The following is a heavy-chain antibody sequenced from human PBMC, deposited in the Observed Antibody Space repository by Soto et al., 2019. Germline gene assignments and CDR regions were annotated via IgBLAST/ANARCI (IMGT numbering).Heavy chain of an antibody. D-gene: IGHD3-22*01. Sequence: LSLTCTVSGGAITAYYLSWIRQPVGEGLQWIGRVYSTGSTNYNPSLRSRVTMSVDTSQNQFFLRLSSVTAADTDVYYCARDEYYDSNNWFDHWGQGILVTVAS. V-gene: IGHV4-4*07. CDR1: GGAITAYY. CDR3: ARDEYYDSNNWFDH. J-gene: IGHJ5*02. CDR2: VYSTGST.